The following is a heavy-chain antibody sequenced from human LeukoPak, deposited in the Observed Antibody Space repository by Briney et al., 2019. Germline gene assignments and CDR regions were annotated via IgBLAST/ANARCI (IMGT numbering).Heavy chain of an antibody. Sequence: SSETLSLTCPLSGDSISGTTFYWGWIRQPPGKGLEWIGSIYYSGSTYYNPSLKSRVTISVDTSKNQFSLKLSSVTAADTAVYYCARLDYYGSGSYSDYWGQGTLVTVSS. CDR1: GDSISGTTFY. CDR2: IYYSGST. D-gene: IGHD3-10*01. J-gene: IGHJ4*02. V-gene: IGHV4-39*01. CDR3: ARLDYYGSGSYSDY.